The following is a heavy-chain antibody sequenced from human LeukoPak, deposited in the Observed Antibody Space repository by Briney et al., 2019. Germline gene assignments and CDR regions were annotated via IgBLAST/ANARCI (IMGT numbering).Heavy chain of an antibody. CDR3: GMSGDRVPLQDDVFDV. Sequence: GESLKISCKVSGYSSTSYCTGWVRQMPGKGLEWMGIIYPGDSGPTYSPSFQGQVTISVDKSINTAYLQWSSLQASDTAMYYCGMSGDRVPLQDDVFDVWGQGTMVTVST. V-gene: IGHV5-51*01. D-gene: IGHD1-26*01. CDR2: IYPGDSGP. CDR1: GYSSTSYC. J-gene: IGHJ3*01.